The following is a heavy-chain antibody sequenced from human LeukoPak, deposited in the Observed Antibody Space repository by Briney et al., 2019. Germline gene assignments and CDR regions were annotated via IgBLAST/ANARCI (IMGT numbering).Heavy chain of an antibody. J-gene: IGHJ4*01. Sequence: SETLCLTCTVSGGSISSNNYFWGCIRQPPGKGLVYIGSINYSGSTYYNPSLKSRVTVSVDTSENHFSLKLNSVTAADTAVYYCARGSPYHIWGHGSLLTVSS. CDR3: ARGSPYHI. D-gene: IGHD2-15*01. CDR1: GGSISSNNYF. CDR2: INYSGST. V-gene: IGHV4-39*02.